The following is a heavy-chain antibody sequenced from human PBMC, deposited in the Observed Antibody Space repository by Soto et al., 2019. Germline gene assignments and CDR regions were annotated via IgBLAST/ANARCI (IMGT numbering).Heavy chain of an antibody. Sequence: GGSLRLSCAASGFTFSGSGIHWVRQASGKGLEWVGRIRSKANSYATAYAASVKGRFTISRDDSKNTAYLQMDSLKTEDTAVYYCTRQSGLYDLDYWGQGTLVTVSS. J-gene: IGHJ4*02. CDR2: IRSKANSYAT. D-gene: IGHD2-2*02. V-gene: IGHV3-73*01. CDR1: GFTFSGSG. CDR3: TRQSGLYDLDY.